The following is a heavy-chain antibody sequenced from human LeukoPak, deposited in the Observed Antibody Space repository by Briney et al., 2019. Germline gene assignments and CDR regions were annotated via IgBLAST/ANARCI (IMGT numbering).Heavy chain of an antibody. V-gene: IGHV3-23*01. D-gene: IGHD3/OR15-3a*01. CDR1: GFPFSSHG. J-gene: IGHJ2*01. Sequence: RSGGSLRLSCAASGFPFSSHGMSWVRQAPGKGPEWVSSISSGSDYTFYADSVRGRFTIFRDNSKNTMYLQMNSLRVGGTAVYYCAKIGVIGHWYYDLWGRGTLVTVSS. CDR3: AKIGVIGHWYYDL. CDR2: ISSGSDYT.